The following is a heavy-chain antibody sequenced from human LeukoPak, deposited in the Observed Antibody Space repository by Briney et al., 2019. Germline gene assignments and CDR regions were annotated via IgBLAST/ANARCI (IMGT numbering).Heavy chain of an antibody. Sequence: SETLSLTCTVSGGSINSSSYYWGWIRQPPGKGLEWIGSIYYSGSTYYNPSLKSRVTISVDTSKNQFSLKLSSVTAADTAVYYCARDTYYDFWSGYYLDYRGQGTLVTVSS. D-gene: IGHD3-3*01. CDR3: ARDTYYDFWSGYYLDY. CDR2: IYYSGST. CDR1: GGSINSSSYY. V-gene: IGHV4-39*07. J-gene: IGHJ4*02.